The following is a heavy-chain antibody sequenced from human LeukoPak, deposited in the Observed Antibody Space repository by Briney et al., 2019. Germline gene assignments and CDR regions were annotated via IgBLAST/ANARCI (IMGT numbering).Heavy chain of an antibody. D-gene: IGHD3-22*01. CDR1: GYTFTSYG. Sequence: ASVKVSCKASGYTFTSYGISWVRQAPGQGLEWMGWISAYNGNTSYAQKLQGRVTMTTDTSTSTAYMELRSLRSDDTAVYYCARDAPRAYYYDSSGYYSAVPDPWGQGTLVTVSS. CDR3: ARDAPRAYYYDSSGYYSAVPDP. CDR2: ISAYNGNT. V-gene: IGHV1-18*01. J-gene: IGHJ5*02.